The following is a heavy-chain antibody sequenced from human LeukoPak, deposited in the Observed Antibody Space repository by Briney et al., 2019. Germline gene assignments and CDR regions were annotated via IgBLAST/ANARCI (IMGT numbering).Heavy chain of an antibody. CDR2: IYSGGST. V-gene: IGHV3-53*01. D-gene: IGHD2-21*02. CDR1: GFTVSSNY. J-gene: IGHJ4*02. Sequence: PGGSLRLSCAASGFTVSSNYISWVRQAPGKGLEWVSVIYSGGSTYYADSVKGRFTISRDNSKNTLYLQMNSLRVEDTAVYYCARGVVVTLETYYFDYWGQGTLVTVSS. CDR3: ARGVVVTLETYYFDY.